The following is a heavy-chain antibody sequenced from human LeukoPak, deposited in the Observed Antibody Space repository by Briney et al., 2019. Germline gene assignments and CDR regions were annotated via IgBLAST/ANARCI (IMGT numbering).Heavy chain of an antibody. D-gene: IGHD1-1*01. Sequence: PSETLSLTCSVSGGSISSSSYYWGWIRQPPGKGLEWIGSIYYSGSTYYNPSLKSRVTISVDTSKNQFSLKLTSVTAADTAVYYCARPVPSRLGWFDPWGQGTLVTVSS. J-gene: IGHJ5*02. CDR3: ARPVPSRLGWFDP. CDR1: GGSISSSSYY. V-gene: IGHV4-39*01. CDR2: IYYSGST.